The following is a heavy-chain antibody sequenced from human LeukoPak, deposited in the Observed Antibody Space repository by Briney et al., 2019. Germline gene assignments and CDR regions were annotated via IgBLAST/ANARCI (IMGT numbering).Heavy chain of an antibody. J-gene: IGHJ4*02. D-gene: IGHD3-10*01. Sequence: GGSLRLSCAASGFIISTYYMNWVRQAPGKGLEWVSVIYSDGRTYYADSVKGRFTISRDNSKNTLYLQMNSPRAEDTAVYYCARDRGALDYWGQGTLVTVSS. CDR3: ARDRGALDY. CDR2: IYSDGRT. CDR1: GFIISTYY. V-gene: IGHV3-53*05.